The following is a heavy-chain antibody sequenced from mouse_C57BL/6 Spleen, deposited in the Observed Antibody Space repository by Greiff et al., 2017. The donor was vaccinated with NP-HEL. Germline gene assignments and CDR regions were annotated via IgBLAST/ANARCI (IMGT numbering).Heavy chain of an antibody. J-gene: IGHJ2*01. CDR1: GYTFTSYW. CDR2: IDPSDSYT. V-gene: IGHV1-69*01. D-gene: IGHD2-3*01. CDR3: ARFDGYPDY. Sequence: QVQLQQPGAELVMPGASVKLSCKASGYTFTSYWMHWVKQRPGQGLEWIGEIDPSDSYTNYNQKFEGKSTLTVDKSSSTAYMQLSSLTSEDSAVYYCARFDGYPDYWGQGTTLTVSS.